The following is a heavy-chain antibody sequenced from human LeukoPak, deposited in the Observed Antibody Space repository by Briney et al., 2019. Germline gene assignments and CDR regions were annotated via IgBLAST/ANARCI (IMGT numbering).Heavy chain of an antibody. Sequence: QTGGSLRPPCVASGFTFSNYWMSWVRQAPGKGLEWVANIKQDGSDKYYVDSVKGRFTISRDNAKNSLYLQMNSLRAEDTAVYYCARGGGSVDYWGQGTLVTVSS. D-gene: IGHD4-23*01. CDR3: ARGGGSVDY. CDR2: IKQDGSDK. V-gene: IGHV3-7*05. J-gene: IGHJ4*02. CDR1: GFTFSNYW.